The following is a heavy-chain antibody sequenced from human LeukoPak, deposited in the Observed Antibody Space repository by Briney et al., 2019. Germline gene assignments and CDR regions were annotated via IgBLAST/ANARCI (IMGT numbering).Heavy chain of an antibody. Sequence: GGSLRLSCAASGFTFSSYGMHLVRQAPGKGLEWVAFIRYDGSNKYYADSVKGRFTISRDNSKNTLYLQMNSLRAEDTAVYYCAYCSSTSCYDPGYYYYYMDVWGKGTTVTVSS. CDR1: GFTFSSYG. D-gene: IGHD2-2*01. V-gene: IGHV3-30*02. CDR3: AYCSSTSCYDPGYYYYYMDV. J-gene: IGHJ6*03. CDR2: IRYDGSNK.